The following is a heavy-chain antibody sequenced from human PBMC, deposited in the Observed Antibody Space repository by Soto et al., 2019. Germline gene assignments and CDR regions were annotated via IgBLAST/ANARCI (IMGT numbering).Heavy chain of an antibody. Sequence: SVKVPCTAAGGSFTNYAIIWVRQAPGQGLEWMGGIIPIFGTAKYAQNFQGRVTITADKSTNTTYMDLSGLRSEDTAVYYCAREPYNDILNGFYFFDACGQRTLVTVSS. CDR3: AREPYNDILNGFYFFDA. V-gene: IGHV1-69*06. D-gene: IGHD3-9*01. CDR2: IIPIFGTA. CDR1: GGSFTNYA. J-gene: IGHJ4*02.